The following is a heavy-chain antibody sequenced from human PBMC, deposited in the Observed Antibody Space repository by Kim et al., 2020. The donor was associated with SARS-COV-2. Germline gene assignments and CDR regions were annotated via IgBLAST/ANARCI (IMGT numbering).Heavy chain of an antibody. Sequence: GGSLRLSCGASGFSFSRYWMSWVRQAPGKEPEWVANINEDGSEKYYVGSVEGQFTISRDNAKNSLYLQINSRRADETAVSYCGGSGGGDLDSWGQGILVSVSS. D-gene: IGHD3-10*01. CDR3: GGSGGGDLDS. J-gene: IGHJ4*02. V-gene: IGHV3-7*01. CDR1: GFSFSRYW. CDR2: INEDGSEK.